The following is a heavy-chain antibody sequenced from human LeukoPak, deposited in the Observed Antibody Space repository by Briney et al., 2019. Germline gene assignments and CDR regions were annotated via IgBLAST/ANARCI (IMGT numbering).Heavy chain of an antibody. V-gene: IGHV1-2*02. CDR2: VNPNSGDT. D-gene: IGHD1-26*01. CDR3: ARASGSYWWFDS. J-gene: IGHJ5*01. CDR1: GYTFTGYY. Sequence: ASVKVSCKASGYTFTGYYLHWVRQAPGQGLEWMGCVNPNSGDTNYAQKFQGSVTMTRDTSISTVYMELSRLRSDDTSVYYCARASGSYWWFDSWGQGTLVTVSS.